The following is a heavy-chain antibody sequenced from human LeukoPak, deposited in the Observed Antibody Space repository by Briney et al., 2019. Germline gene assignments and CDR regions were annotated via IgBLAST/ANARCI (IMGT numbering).Heavy chain of an antibody. CDR2: ISYDGSNK. J-gene: IGHJ4*02. CDR3: AKVVVVAATDFDY. D-gene: IGHD2-15*01. V-gene: IGHV3-30*18. CDR1: GFTFSSYG. Sequence: GGSLRLSCAASGFTFSSYGMHWVRQAPGKGLEWVAVISYDGSNKYYADSVKGRFTISRDNSKNTLYLQMNSLRAEDTAVYYCAKVVVVAATDFDYWGQGTLATVSS.